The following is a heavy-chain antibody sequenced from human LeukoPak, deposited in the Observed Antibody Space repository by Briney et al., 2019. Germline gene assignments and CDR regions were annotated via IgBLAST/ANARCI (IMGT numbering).Heavy chain of an antibody. CDR1: GFTFSSYW. Sequence: PGGSLRLSCTASGFTFSSYWMHWVRHATGKGLVWVSRINSDGSSTSYADSVKGRFTISRDNAKNTLYLQMNSLRAEDTAVYYCARDRSSWDYYYYYGMDVWGQGTTVTVSS. V-gene: IGHV3-74*01. CDR3: ARDRSSWDYYYYYGMDV. J-gene: IGHJ6*02. CDR2: INSDGSST. D-gene: IGHD6-13*01.